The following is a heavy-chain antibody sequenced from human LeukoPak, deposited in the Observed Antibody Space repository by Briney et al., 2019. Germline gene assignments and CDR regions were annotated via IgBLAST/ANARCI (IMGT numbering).Heavy chain of an antibody. CDR2: INHSGST. Sequence: SETLSLTCAVYGGSFSGYYWSWIRQPPGQGLEWIGEINHSGSTNYNPSLKSRVTISVDTSKNQFSLNLSSVSAADTAVYYCASPSSSSSSGGYWGQGTLVTVSS. D-gene: IGHD6-6*01. CDR3: ASPSSSSSSGGY. CDR1: GGSFSGYY. V-gene: IGHV4-34*01. J-gene: IGHJ4*02.